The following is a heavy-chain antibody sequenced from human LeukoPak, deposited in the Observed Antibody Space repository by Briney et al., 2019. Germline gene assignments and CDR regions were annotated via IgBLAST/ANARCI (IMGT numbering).Heavy chain of an antibody. V-gene: IGHV3-30-3*01. Sequence: PGGSLRLSCAASGFTFSSYAMHWVRQAPGKGLEWVAVISYDGSNKYYADSVKGRFTISRDNSKNTLYLQMNSLRAEDTAVYYCAKRPGDSSGWFPYYFDYWGQGTLVTVPS. CDR1: GFTFSSYA. CDR3: AKRPGDSSGWFPYYFDY. CDR2: ISYDGSNK. D-gene: IGHD6-19*01. J-gene: IGHJ4*02.